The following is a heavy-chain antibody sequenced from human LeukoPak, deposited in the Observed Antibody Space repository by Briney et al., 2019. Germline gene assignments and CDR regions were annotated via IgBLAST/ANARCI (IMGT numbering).Heavy chain of an antibody. J-gene: IGHJ4*02. D-gene: IGHD4-17*01. CDR2: ISGSGGST. CDR1: GFTFSSYA. V-gene: IGHV3-23*01. Sequence: GGSLRLSCAASGFTFSSYAMSWVRQAPGKGLEWVSAISGSGGSTYYADSVKGRFTISRDNSKNTLYLQMNSLRAEDTAVYYCAKGGDYGDYDATPFDYWGQGTLVTVSS. CDR3: AKGGDYGDYDATPFDY.